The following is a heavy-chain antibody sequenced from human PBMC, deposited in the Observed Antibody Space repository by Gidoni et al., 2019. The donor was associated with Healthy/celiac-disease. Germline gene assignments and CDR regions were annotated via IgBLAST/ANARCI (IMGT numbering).Heavy chain of an antibody. CDR2: ISSRSCYI. CDR1: GFTFSSYS. V-gene: IGHV3-21*01. CDR3: ARDSPRGGATP. D-gene: IGHD1-26*01. Sequence: EVQLVESGGGLVKPGGSLRLSCAASGFTFSSYSMNWVRQAPGKGLEWVSSISSRSCYIYYADSVKGRFTISRDNAKNSLYLQMTSLRAEDTAVYYCARDSPRGGATPWGQGTLVTVSS. J-gene: IGHJ5*02.